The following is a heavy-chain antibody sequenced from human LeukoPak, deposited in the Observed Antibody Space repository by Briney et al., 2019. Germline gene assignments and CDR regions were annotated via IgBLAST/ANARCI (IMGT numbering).Heavy chain of an antibody. CDR1: GFTFSSYA. V-gene: IGHV3-23*01. CDR3: AKDRTVTTPLKWFDP. D-gene: IGHD4-17*01. CDR2: ISGSGGST. Sequence: PGGSLRLSCAPSGFTFSSYAMSWVRQAPGKGLKWVSAISGSGGSTYYADSVKGRFTISRDNSKNTLYLQMNSLRAEDTAVYYCAKDRTVTTPLKWFDPWGQGTLVTVSS. J-gene: IGHJ5*02.